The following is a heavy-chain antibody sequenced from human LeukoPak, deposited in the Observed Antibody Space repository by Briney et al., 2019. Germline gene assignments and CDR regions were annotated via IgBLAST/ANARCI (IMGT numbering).Heavy chain of an antibody. D-gene: IGHD5-12*01. V-gene: IGHV1-69*13. Sequence: SVTVSCKASGGTFSSYAISWVRQAPGQGLEWMGGIIPIFGTANYAQKFQGRVTITADESTSTAYMELSSLRSEDTAVYYCARDLVRAPYEPWDDYWGQGTLVTVSS. CDR2: IIPIFGTA. CDR3: ARDLVRAPYEPWDDY. CDR1: GGTFSSYA. J-gene: IGHJ4*02.